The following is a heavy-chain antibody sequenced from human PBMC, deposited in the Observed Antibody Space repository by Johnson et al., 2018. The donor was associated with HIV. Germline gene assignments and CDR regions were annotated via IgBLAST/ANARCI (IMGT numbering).Heavy chain of an antibody. J-gene: IGHJ3*02. D-gene: IGHD1-14*01. CDR3: ANRGHLAWPETYAFDI. CDR1: GFTVSSNY. V-gene: IGHV3-66*01. Sequence: VQLVESWGGVVQPGRSLRLSCAASGFTVSSNYMSWVRQAPGKGLEWVSVIYSGGSTYYADSVKGRFTISRDNSKNTLYLQMNSLRAEDTAVYYCANRGHLAWPETYAFDIWGHGTMVTVSS. CDR2: IYSGGST.